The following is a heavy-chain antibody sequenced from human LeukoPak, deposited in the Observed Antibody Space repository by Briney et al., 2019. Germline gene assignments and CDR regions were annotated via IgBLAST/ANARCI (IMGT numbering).Heavy chain of an antibody. CDR3: ARRFDTSGWVDY. D-gene: IGHD6-19*01. CDR1: GGSINNYY. J-gene: IGHJ4*02. CDR2: IYSSGST. V-gene: IGHV4-59*08. Sequence: SETLSLTCAVSGGSINNYYWSWIRQPPGKGLEWIEYIYSSGSTNSNPSLKSRVTISVDSSKNQFSLKLTSVTAADTAVYYCARRFDTSGWVDYWGQGTLVTVSS.